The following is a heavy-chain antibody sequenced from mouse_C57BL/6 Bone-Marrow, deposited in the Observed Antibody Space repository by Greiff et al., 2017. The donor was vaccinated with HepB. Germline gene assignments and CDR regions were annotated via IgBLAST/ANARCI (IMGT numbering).Heavy chain of an antibody. CDR1: GYTFTSYW. CDR2: IDPSDSYT. J-gene: IGHJ3*01. D-gene: IGHD2-4*01. Sequence: VQLQQPGAELVKPGASVKLSCKASGYTFTSYWMQWVKQRPGQGLEWIGEIDPSDSYTNYNQKFKGKATLTVDTSSSTAYMQLSSLTSEDSAVYYCARLGIYYDYDPVFAYWGQGTLVTVSA. V-gene: IGHV1-50*01. CDR3: ARLGIYYDYDPVFAY.